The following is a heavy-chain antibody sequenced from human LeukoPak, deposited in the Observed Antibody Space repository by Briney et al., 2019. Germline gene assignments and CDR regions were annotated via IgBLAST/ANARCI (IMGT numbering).Heavy chain of an antibody. Sequence: GGSLRLSCAASGFTFSIYWMSWVRQAPGKGLEWVAVIWFDGSNEYYADSVKGRFTISRDNSKNTLYLQMNSLRADDTAVYYCAKERTGGWPFDYWGQGTLVTVSS. D-gene: IGHD6-19*01. CDR3: AKERTGGWPFDY. CDR1: GFTFSIYW. CDR2: IWFDGSNE. J-gene: IGHJ4*02. V-gene: IGHV3-33*03.